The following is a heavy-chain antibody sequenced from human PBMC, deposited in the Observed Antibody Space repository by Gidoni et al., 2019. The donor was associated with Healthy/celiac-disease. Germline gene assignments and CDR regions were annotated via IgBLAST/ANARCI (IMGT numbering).Heavy chain of an antibody. V-gene: IGHV3-23*01. Sequence: EVQLLESGGGLVQPGGSLRLSCGASGCTFSSYAMSWVRQAPGKGLEWVSAISGSGGSTYYADSVKGRFTISRDNSKNTLYLQMHRLRAEDTAVYYCANPRNFWSGYDYWGQGTLVTVSS. CDR2: ISGSGGST. D-gene: IGHD3-3*01. J-gene: IGHJ4*02. CDR1: GCTFSSYA. CDR3: ANPRNFWSGYDY.